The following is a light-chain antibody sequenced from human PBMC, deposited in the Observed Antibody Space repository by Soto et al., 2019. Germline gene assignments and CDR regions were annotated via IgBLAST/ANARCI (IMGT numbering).Light chain of an antibody. CDR2: GAS. J-gene: IGKJ2*01. V-gene: IGKV3-20*01. CDR1: QSVRSTF. CDR3: QQYHDSPMNT. Sequence: VLPKSPDTLSLSPGDRATLSCRASQSVRSTFLAWYQQKPGQAPRLLIYGASNRAAGIPERFSGSASGTEFTLTISRLEPDDSAVYYCQQYHDSPMNTFGQGTKLQIK.